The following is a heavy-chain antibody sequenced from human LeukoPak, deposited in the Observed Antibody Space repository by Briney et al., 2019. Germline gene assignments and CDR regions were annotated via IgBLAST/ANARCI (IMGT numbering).Heavy chain of an antibody. V-gene: IGHV3-30-3*01. J-gene: IGHJ6*02. D-gene: IGHD3-10*01. CDR3: ARDASGYYGMDV. CDR1: GFTFSSYA. Sequence: GGSLRLSCAASGFTFSSYAMHWVRQAPGKGLEWVAVISYDGSNKYYAGSVEGRFTISRDNSKSTLYLQMNSLRAEDTAVYYCARDASGYYGMDVWGQGTTVTVSS. CDR2: ISYDGSNK.